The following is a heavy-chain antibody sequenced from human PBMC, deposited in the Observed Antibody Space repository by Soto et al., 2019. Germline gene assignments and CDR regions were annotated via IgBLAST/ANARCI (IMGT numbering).Heavy chain of an antibody. J-gene: IGHJ5*02. CDR1: GGSFSSYT. CDR3: ARGYCSSTSCFGFGWFDP. D-gene: IGHD2-2*01. CDR2: IIPILGIA. V-gene: IGHV1-69*02. Sequence: GASVKVSCEASGGSFSSYTISWVRQAPGQGLEWMGRIIPILGIANYAQKFQGRVTITADKSTSTAYMELSSLRSEDTAVYYCARGYCSSTSCFGFGWFDPWGQGTLVTVSS.